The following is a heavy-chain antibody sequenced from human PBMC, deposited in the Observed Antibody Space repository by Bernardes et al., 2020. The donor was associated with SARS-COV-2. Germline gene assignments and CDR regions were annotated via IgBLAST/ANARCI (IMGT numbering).Heavy chain of an antibody. CDR1: GFSFHTFW. V-gene: IGHV3-74*01. J-gene: IGHJ5*02. CDR2: IDSDGSRT. Sequence: VGSLSLSCAASGFSFHTFWMHWVRQVPGKGLVWVSHIDSDGSRTNYADSVKGRFTIFRDNAKNTLYLQMNSLRVEDTAVYYCTRDPSGTSPAWGQGTLVTVSS. CDR3: TRDPSGTSPA. D-gene: IGHD1-1*01.